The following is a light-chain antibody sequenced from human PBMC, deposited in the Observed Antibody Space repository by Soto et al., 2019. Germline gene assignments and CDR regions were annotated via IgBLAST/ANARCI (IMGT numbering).Light chain of an antibody. V-gene: IGLV2-14*01. CDR1: SSDVGSYDH. J-gene: IGLJ2*01. Sequence: QSALTQPASVSGSPGQSITISCSGTSSDVGSYDHVAWYQQFPGKTPKLTIYEVSNRPSGVSSRFSGSKSGNTASLTISGLQAEDEADYYCIAYTSSSTVVFGGGTKLTVL. CDR2: EVS. CDR3: IAYTSSSTVV.